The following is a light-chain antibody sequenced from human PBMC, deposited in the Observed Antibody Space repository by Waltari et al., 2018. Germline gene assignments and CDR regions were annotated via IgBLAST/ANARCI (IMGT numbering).Light chain of an antibody. J-gene: IGKJ1*01. CDR2: AAS. V-gene: IGKV3-20*01. CDR1: QSVGRA. CDR3: QMYVRLPVT. Sequence: EIVLTQSPGTLALSPGERATLSCRASQSVGRALAWYQQKPGQAPRLLIYAASSRTTGIPDRFRGSGSGTDFSLTISRVEPEDFAVYYCQMYVRLPVTFGQGTKVEVK.